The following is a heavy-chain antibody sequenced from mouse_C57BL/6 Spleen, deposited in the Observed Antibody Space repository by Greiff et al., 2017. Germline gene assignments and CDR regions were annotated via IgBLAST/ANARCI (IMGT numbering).Heavy chain of an antibody. CDR3: ARWGYSNYLYAMDY. J-gene: IGHJ4*01. V-gene: IGHV1-80*01. CDR2: IYPGDGDT. CDR1: GYAFSSYW. D-gene: IGHD2-5*01. Sequence: LVESGAELVKPGASVKISCKASGYAFSSYWMNWVKQRPGKGLEWIGQIYPGDGDTNYNGKFKGKATLTADKSSSTAYMQLSSLTSEDSAVYFCARWGYSNYLYAMDYWGQGTSVTVSS.